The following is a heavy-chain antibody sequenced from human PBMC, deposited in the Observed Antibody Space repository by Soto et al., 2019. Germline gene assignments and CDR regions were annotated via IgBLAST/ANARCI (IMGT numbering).Heavy chain of an antibody. CDR1: RFTFSSYA. D-gene: IGHD2-15*01. V-gene: IGHV3-23*01. J-gene: IGHJ4*02. CDR2: ISGSADRT. CDR3: ARAPSLNGGNTNGYFDY. Sequence: GGSLRLSCAASRFTFSSYAMSWVRQAPGKGLEWASLISGSADRTYYTDSVKGRFTISRDNSKNTLYLQMSSLRAEDTAVYYCARAPSLNGGNTNGYFDYWGQGTLVTVSS.